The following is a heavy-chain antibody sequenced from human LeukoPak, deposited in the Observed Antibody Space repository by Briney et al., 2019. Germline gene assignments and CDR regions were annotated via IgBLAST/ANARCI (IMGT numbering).Heavy chain of an antibody. Sequence: GGSLRLSCAASGFIFSSYGMHWVRQAPGKGLEWVAVISYDGSNKYYADSVKGRFTISRDNSKNTLYLQMNSLRAEDTAVYYCAKEGRFLEWHDAFDIWGQGTMVTVSS. CDR1: GFIFSSYG. D-gene: IGHD3-3*01. V-gene: IGHV3-30*18. CDR3: AKEGRFLEWHDAFDI. CDR2: ISYDGSNK. J-gene: IGHJ3*02.